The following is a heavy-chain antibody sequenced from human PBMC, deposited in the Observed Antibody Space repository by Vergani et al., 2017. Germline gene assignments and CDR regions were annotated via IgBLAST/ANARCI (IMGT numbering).Heavy chain of an antibody. J-gene: IGHJ5*02. CDR1: GYTFTSYA. Sequence: QVQLVQSGSELKKPGASVKVSCKASGYTFTSYAMNWVRQAPGQGLEWMGWINTNTGNPTYAQGFTGLFVFSVDTSVSTAYLQISILTAEETAVYYCARIDSSGYYYGGWFDPWGQGTLVTVSS. D-gene: IGHD3-22*01. V-gene: IGHV7-4-1*02. CDR3: ARIDSSGYYYGGWFDP. CDR2: INTNTGNP.